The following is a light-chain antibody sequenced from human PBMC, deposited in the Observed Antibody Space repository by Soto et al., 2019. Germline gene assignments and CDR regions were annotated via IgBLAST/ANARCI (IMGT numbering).Light chain of an antibody. CDR2: DAS. V-gene: IGKV1-5*01. CDR3: QQCNSYPWT. Sequence: DLQMTQSPSTLSASVGDRVTITCRASEKINKWLAWYQQKPGKAPKLLISDASSLESGVPSRFSGSGSAKEFTLTISSLQPDDFATYYCQQCNSYPWTFGQGTKVEIK. J-gene: IGKJ1*01. CDR1: EKINKW.